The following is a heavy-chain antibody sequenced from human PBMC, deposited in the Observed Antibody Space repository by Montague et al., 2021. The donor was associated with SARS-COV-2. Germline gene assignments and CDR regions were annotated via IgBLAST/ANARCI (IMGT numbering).Heavy chain of an antibody. D-gene: IGHD3-10*01. V-gene: IGHV4-34*01. CDR3: ARLGDGVVPSPILGVGPYYSYYYMDV. Sequence: SETLSLTCAVHGGSFSTYSWNWIRQPPGKGPEWIGEIHHGGSTNYNPSLKSRVTISAGTSKNQFSLKLTSVAAADTAVYYCARLGDGVVPSPILGVGPYYSYYYMDVWGKGTTVTVSS. CDR1: GGSFSTYS. CDR2: IHHGGST. J-gene: IGHJ6*03.